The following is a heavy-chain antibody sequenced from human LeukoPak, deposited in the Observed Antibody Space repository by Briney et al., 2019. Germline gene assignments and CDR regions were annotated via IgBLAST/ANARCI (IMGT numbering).Heavy chain of an antibody. CDR2: IIPIFGTA. J-gene: IGHJ3*02. CDR3: ARLSSCWYDPHPI. V-gene: IGHV1-69*05. CDR1: GGTFSRYA. D-gene: IGHD6-19*01. Sequence: GASVKVSCKASGGTFSRYAISWVRQAPGQELEWMGGIIPIFGTANYAQKFQGRITITTDESTSTAYMELSRLRSEDTAVYYCARLSSCWYDPHPIWGQGTMVTVSS.